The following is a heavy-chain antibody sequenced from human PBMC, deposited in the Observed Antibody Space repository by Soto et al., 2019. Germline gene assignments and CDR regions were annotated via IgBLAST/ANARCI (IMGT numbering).Heavy chain of an antibody. Sequence: QVLLLQSGSEVKKAGSSVKVSCNASGDAFKSYAIHWVRQAPGQGLEYMGRIIPSYDRTKYAQKFQGRLTLTADMYTSTVYMELSSLRSEDTAVYYCARDPTNDYGDDTFDYWGQGTKVIVSS. CDR3: ARDPTNDYGDDTFDY. D-gene: IGHD4-17*01. J-gene: IGHJ4*02. CDR1: GDAFKSYA. CDR2: IIPSYDRT. V-gene: IGHV1-69*06.